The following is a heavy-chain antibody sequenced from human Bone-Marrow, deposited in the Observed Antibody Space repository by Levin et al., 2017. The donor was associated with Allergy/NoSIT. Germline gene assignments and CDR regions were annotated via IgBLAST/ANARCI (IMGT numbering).Heavy chain of an antibody. J-gene: IGHJ4*02. CDR3: AKDLHYGGSDF. D-gene: IGHD4-23*01. CDR1: GFTFTGYW. Sequence: GGSLRLSCAVSGFTFTGYWMHWVRQPPGKGPVWVSQISPDGSSSAYTDSVKGRFTVSRDNVKNTVYLQMNNLRAEDTAVYYCAKDLHYGGSDFWGQGALVIVSS. CDR2: ISPDGSSS. V-gene: IGHV3-74*03.